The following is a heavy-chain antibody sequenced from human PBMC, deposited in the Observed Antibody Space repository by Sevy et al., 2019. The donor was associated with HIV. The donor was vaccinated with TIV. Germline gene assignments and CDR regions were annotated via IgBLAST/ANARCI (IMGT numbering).Heavy chain of an antibody. J-gene: IGHJ6*02. CDR1: GGTFSSYA. Sequence: ASVKVSCKASGGTFSSYAISWVRQAPGQGLEWMGGIIPIFGTANYAQKFQGRVTITADESTSTAYMELSSLRSEETAVYYCARRITIFGGEDAGGDYYYGMDVWGQGTTVTVSS. D-gene: IGHD3-3*01. V-gene: IGHV1-69*13. CDR2: IIPIFGTA. CDR3: ARRITIFGGEDAGGDYYYGMDV.